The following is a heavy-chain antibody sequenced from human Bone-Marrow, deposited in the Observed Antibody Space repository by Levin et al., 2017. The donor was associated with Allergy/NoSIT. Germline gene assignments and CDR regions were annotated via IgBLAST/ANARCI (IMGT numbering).Heavy chain of an antibody. J-gene: IGHJ4*02. Sequence: SVKVSCKASGGTLSRYGISWVRQAPGQGLEWMGRIIPISGITTHAQKFQGRVTITADKSTGTAYMEPSSLRSEDTALYYCARFNPIGGAMWPNVLDGWGLGTLVTISS. CDR1: GGTLSRYG. V-gene: IGHV1-69*04. CDR2: IIPISGIT. D-gene: IGHD1-26*01. CDR3: ARFNPIGGAMWPNVLDG.